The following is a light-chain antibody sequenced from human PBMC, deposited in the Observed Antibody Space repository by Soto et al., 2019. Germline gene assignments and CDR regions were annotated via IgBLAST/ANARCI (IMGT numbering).Light chain of an antibody. Sequence: EIVLTQSPGTLSLSPGERATLSCRASQSVSSSYFAWYQQKPGQAPRLLIYGASSRATDIPDRFSGSGSGTDFTLTISRLEPEDFAVYYCQQYYSSAPWTFGQGTKVEIK. CDR1: QSVSSSY. V-gene: IGKV3-20*01. CDR3: QQYYSSAPWT. CDR2: GAS. J-gene: IGKJ1*01.